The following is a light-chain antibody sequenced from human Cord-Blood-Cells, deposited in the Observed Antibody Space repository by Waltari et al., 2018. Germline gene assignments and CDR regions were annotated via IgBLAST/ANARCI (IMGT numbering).Light chain of an antibody. Sequence: DIVMTQSPLSLPVTPGEPASISCRSSQSLRHSNGYNYLDWYLQKPGQSPQLLIYLGSNRASGVPDRFSGSGSGTDFTLKISRVEAEDVGVYYCMQALQTPRTFGQGTKLEIK. CDR3: MQALQTPRT. CDR1: QSLRHSNGYNY. J-gene: IGKJ2*01. CDR2: LGS. V-gene: IGKV2-28*01.